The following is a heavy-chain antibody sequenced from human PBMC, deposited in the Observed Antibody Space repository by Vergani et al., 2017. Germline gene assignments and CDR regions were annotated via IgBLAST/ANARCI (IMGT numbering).Heavy chain of an antibody. CDR1: GFTFSSYA. Sequence: QVQLVESGGGVVQPGRSLRLSCAASGFTFSSYAMHWVRQAPGKGLEWVAVISYDGSNKYYADSVKGRFTISRDNSKNTLSLQMNRVRAEDTAVYYCARADDFWSGYLDYWGQGTLVTVSS. CDR3: ARADDFWSGYLDY. V-gene: IGHV3-30-3*01. CDR2: ISYDGSNK. D-gene: IGHD3-3*01. J-gene: IGHJ4*02.